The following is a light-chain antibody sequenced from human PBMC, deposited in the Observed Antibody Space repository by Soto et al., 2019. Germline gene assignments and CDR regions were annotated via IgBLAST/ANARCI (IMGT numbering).Light chain of an antibody. CDR2: DVS. CDR3: SSYTSSSTRV. CDR1: SSDVGV. Sequence: QSVLTQPASVSGSPGQSITISCTGNSSDVGVVSWYQQHPGKAPKLMIYDVSNRTSGVSNLFSGSKSGNTASLTISGLQAEDEADYYCSSYTSSSTRVFGTGNKLTVL. V-gene: IGLV2-14*01. J-gene: IGLJ1*01.